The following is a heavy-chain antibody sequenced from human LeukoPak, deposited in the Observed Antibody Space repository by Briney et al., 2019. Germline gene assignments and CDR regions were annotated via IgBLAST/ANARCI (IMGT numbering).Heavy chain of an antibody. CDR2: INPSGGST. D-gene: IGHD6-13*01. J-gene: IGHJ4*02. Sequence: ASVKVSCKASGYTFTSYYVHWVRQAPGQGLEWMGIINPSGGSTSYAQKFQGRVTMTRDTSTSTVYMELSSLRSEDTAVYYCARDQELVGPGYWGQGTLVTVSS. V-gene: IGHV1-46*01. CDR1: GYTFTSYY. CDR3: ARDQELVGPGY.